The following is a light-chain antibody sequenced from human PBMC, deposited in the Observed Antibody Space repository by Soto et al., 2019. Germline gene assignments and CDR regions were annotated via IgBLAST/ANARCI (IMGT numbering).Light chain of an antibody. CDR1: QSVSSN. J-gene: IGKJ5*01. CDR3: QQRSNWPGIT. CDR2: GAS. V-gene: IGKV3-15*01. Sequence: EIVMTQSPATLSVSPGERATLSCRASQSVSSNLAWYQQKPGQAPRLLIYGASTRATGIPARFSGSGSGTEFTLTINSLEPEDFAVYYCQQRSNWPGITFGQGTRLEI.